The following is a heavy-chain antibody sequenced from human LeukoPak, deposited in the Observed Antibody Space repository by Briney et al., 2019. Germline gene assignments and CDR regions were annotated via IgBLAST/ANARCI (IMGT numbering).Heavy chain of an antibody. V-gene: IGHV3-30*03. CDR1: GLTFSDYG. Sequence: GGSLRLSCAASGLTFSDYGMHWVRQAPGKGLEWVAVISSDGIKKDHADSVKGRFTISRDNSKNTVYLQMNSLRTDDTAVYYCASVRYFDWLVDNWGQGTLVTVSS. D-gene: IGHD3-9*01. CDR3: ASVRYFDWLVDN. J-gene: IGHJ4*02. CDR2: ISSDGIKK.